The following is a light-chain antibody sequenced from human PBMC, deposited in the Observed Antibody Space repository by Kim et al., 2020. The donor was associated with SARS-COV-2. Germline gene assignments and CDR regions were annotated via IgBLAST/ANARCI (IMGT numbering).Light chain of an antibody. J-gene: IGKJ2*01. Sequence: DIQLTQSPSFLSASVGDRVTITCRASQGITTYLAWYQQKPGKAPKLLIYAASTLQSGVPSRFSGSGSGTEFTLTISGLQPEDFATYYCQHLNKYPLFGQGTKLEI. V-gene: IGKV1-9*01. CDR1: QGITTY. CDR3: QHLNKYPL. CDR2: AAS.